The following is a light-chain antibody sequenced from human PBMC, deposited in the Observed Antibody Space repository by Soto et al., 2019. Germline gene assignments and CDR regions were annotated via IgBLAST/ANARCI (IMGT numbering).Light chain of an antibody. CDR3: QQRRKT. V-gene: IGKV3-11*01. CDR2: DAS. J-gene: IGKJ1*01. CDR1: QSVSSY. Sequence: EIVLTQSPATLSLSPGERATLSCRASQSVSSYLAWYQQKPGQAPRLLIYDASNRATGIPARFSGSGSGTDFTLTISSLEPEEFAVYYCQQRRKTFGQGTKVDIK.